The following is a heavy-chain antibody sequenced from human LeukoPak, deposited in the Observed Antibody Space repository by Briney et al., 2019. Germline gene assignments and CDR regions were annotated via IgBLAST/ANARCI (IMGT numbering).Heavy chain of an antibody. CDR2: MNPNSGNT. D-gene: IGHD6-13*01. Sequence: ASVKVSGKASGYTFTSYDINWVRQATGQGLEWMGWMNPNSGNTGYAQKFQGRVTFTADESTSTAYMELSSLRSEDTAVYYCARAGGIAAAGTRWRYYYYYMDVWGKGTTVTVSS. J-gene: IGHJ6*03. CDR1: GYTFTSYD. CDR3: ARAGGIAAAGTRWRYYYYYMDV. V-gene: IGHV1-8*01.